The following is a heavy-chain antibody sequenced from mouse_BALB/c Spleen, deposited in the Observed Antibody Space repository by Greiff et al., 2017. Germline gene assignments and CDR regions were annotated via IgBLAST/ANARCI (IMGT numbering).Heavy chain of an antibody. D-gene: IGHD1-2*01. CDR1: GFTFSSFG. Sequence: EVMLVESGGGLVQPGGSRKLSCAASGFTFSSFGMHWVRQAPEKGLEWVAYISSGSSTIYYADTVKGRFTISRDNPKNTLFLQMTSLRSEDTAMYYCASSLLRPYYAMDYWGQGTSVTVSS. J-gene: IGHJ4*01. CDR3: ASSLLRPYYAMDY. V-gene: IGHV5-17*02. CDR2: ISSGSSTI.